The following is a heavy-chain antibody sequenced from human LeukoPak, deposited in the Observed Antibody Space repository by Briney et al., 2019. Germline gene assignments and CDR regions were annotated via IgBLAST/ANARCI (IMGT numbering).Heavy chain of an antibody. J-gene: IGHJ5*02. CDR1: GYTFTSYG. Sequence: ASVKVSCKASGYTFTSYGISWVRQAPGQGLEWVGWISAYNGNTNYAQKLQGRVTMTTDTSTSTAYMELRSLRSDDTAVYYCARDYPLRSPIAVAGTGWFDPWGQGTLVTVSS. V-gene: IGHV1-18*01. D-gene: IGHD6-19*01. CDR2: ISAYNGNT. CDR3: ARDYPLRSPIAVAGTGWFDP.